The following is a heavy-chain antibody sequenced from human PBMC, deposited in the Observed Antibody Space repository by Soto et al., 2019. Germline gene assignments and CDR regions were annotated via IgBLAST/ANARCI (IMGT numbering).Heavy chain of an antibody. CDR1: GGSISSGGYY. Sequence: QVQLQESGPGLVKPSQTLSLTCTVSGGSISSGGYYWSWIRQHPGKGLEWIGYIYYSGSTYYNPSLKGRFTISIDTSKNQFSLKLSSVTAADTAVYYCARGFGMATPRSFDYWGQGTLVTVSS. D-gene: IGHD3-16*01. CDR3: ARGFGMATPRSFDY. J-gene: IGHJ4*02. CDR2: IYYSGST. V-gene: IGHV4-31*03.